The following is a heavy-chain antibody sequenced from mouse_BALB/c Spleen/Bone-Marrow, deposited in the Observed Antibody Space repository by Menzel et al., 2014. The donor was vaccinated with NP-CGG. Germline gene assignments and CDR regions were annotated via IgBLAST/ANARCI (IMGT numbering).Heavy chain of an antibody. V-gene: IGHV1-61*01. J-gene: IGHJ3*01. Sequence: VQLQQSGAELVRPGASVKLSCKTSGYSFTTYWMNWVKQRPGQGLEWTGMIHPSDSETKLNQKFKDKATLTVDKSSNTAYMQLNSPTSEDSAVYYCTRGDGYGGFAYWGQGTLVTVSA. CDR2: IHPSDSET. CDR3: TRGDGYGGFAY. CDR1: GYSFTTYW. D-gene: IGHD2-2*01.